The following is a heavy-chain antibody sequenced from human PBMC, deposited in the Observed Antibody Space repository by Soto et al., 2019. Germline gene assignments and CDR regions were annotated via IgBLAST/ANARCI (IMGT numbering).Heavy chain of an antibody. D-gene: IGHD3-10*01. CDR3: ARMGHPLSGAFDL. CDR1: GGTFGNYA. Sequence: QVQLVQSGAEVKKPGSSVKVSCKASGGTFGNYAVSWLRQAPGQGLAWMGTIIPVFTKATYAQKFQGRVTITADDSSTTAYMELNSLRSEDTAIYYCARMGHPLSGAFDLWGQGTMDTVSS. J-gene: IGHJ3*01. V-gene: IGHV1-69*18. CDR2: IIPVFTKA.